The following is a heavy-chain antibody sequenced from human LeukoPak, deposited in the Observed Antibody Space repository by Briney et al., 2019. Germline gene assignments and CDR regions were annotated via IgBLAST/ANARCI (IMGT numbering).Heavy chain of an antibody. J-gene: IGHJ6*02. V-gene: IGHV4-61*01. Sequence: PSETLSLTCTVSVGSVSSGSYYWSWIRRPPGKGLEWIGYIYYSGSTNFNPSLKSRVTLSLDTSKNQFSLKLISVTAADTAVYYCARGAGKYYFHGMDVWGQGTTVTVPS. CDR2: IYYSGST. CDR1: VGSVSSGSYY. CDR3: ARGAGKYYFHGMDV.